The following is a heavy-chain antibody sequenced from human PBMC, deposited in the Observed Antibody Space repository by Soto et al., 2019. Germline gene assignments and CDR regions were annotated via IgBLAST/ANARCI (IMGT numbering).Heavy chain of an antibody. V-gene: IGHV4-59*08. Sequence: QVQLQESGPGLVKPSETLSLTCTVSGGSISSYYWSWIRQPPGKGLEWIGYIYYRGSTNYNPSLMGRVTLSVDTSKNHFCLRLTSVTAADAAVYYCARRYGGTFDYWGQGTLVSVSS. CDR3: ARRYGGTFDY. J-gene: IGHJ4*02. D-gene: IGHD2-15*01. CDR1: GGSISSYY. CDR2: IYYRGST.